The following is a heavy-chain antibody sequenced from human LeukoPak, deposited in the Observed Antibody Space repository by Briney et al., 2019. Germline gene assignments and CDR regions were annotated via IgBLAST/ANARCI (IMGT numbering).Heavy chain of an antibody. CDR3: ARASTTVTPYYCYGMDV. V-gene: IGHV3-11*06. CDR2: ISSSSSYT. D-gene: IGHD4-17*01. CDR1: GFTFSDYY. Sequence: GGSLRLSCAASGFTFSDYYMSWIRQAPGKGQEWVSYISSSSSYTNYADSVKGRFTISRDNAKNSLYLQMNSLRAEDTAVYYCARASTTVTPYYCYGMDVWGKGTTVTVSS. J-gene: IGHJ6*04.